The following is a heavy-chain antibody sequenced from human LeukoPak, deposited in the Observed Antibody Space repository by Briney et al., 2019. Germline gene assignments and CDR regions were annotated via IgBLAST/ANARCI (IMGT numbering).Heavy chain of an antibody. J-gene: IGHJ6*02. CDR3: AKGLRYCSSTSCYASYYYYGMDV. CDR1: GFTFSSYA. V-gene: IGHV3-23*01. Sequence: PGGSLRLSCAAFGFTFSSYAMSWVRQAPGKGLEWVSALSGSGGSTYYADSVKGRFTISRDNSKNTLYLQMNSLRAEDTAVYYCAKGLRYCSSTSCYASYYYYGMDVWGQGTTVTVSS. CDR2: LSGSGGST. D-gene: IGHD2-2*01.